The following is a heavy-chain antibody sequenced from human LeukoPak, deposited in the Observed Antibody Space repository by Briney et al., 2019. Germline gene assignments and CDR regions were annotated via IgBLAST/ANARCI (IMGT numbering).Heavy chain of an antibody. CDR3: AKGPSGSYFPY. V-gene: IGHV3-23*01. CDR2: ISGSGGST. CDR1: GFTFSTYW. Sequence: GGSLRLSCAASGFTFSTYWMAWVRQSPGKGLEWVSAISGSGGSTYYADSVKGRFTISRDNSKNTLYLQMNSLRAEDTAVYYCAKGPSGSYFPYWGQGTLVTVSS. D-gene: IGHD1-26*01. J-gene: IGHJ4*02.